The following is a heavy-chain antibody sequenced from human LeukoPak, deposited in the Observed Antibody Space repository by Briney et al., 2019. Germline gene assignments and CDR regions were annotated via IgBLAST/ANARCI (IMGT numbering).Heavy chain of an antibody. Sequence: PSETLSLTCTVSGGSISSGDYYWSWIRQPPGKGLEWTGYIYYSGSTYYNPSLKSRVTISVDTSKNQFSLKLSSVTAADTAVYYCARDFLDYYGSGSYAFDIWGQGTMVTVSS. D-gene: IGHD3-10*01. V-gene: IGHV4-30-4*01. CDR2: IYYSGST. CDR1: GGSISSGDYY. J-gene: IGHJ3*02. CDR3: ARDFLDYYGSGSYAFDI.